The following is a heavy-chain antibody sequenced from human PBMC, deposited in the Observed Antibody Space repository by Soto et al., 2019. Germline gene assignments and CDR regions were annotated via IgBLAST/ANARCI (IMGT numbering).Heavy chain of an antibody. Sequence: PSETLSLTCTVSGDSISSSSYYWGWIRQPPGKGLEWIGSIYYSGSTYYNPSLKSRVTISVDTSKNQFSLKLSSVTAADTAVYYCARLWWGGYNWVIDYWGQGTLVTVSS. J-gene: IGHJ4*02. V-gene: IGHV4-39*01. CDR3: ARLWWGGYNWVIDY. D-gene: IGHD5-12*01. CDR1: GDSISSSSYY. CDR2: IYYSGST.